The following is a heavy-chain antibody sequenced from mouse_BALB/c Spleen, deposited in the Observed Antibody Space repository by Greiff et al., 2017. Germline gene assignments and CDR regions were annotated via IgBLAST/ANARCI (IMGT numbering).Heavy chain of an antibody. V-gene: IGHV5-6-5*01. CDR2: ISSGGST. Sequence: EVQRVESGGGLVKPGGSLKLSCAASGFTFSSYAMSWVRQTPEKRLEWVASISSGGSTYYPDSVKGRFTISRDNARNILYLQMSSLRSEDTAMYYCAREAYYGSSARDFDDWGAGTTVTVSS. CDR1: GFTFSSYA. CDR3: AREAYYGSSARDFDD. J-gene: IGHJ1*01. D-gene: IGHD1-1*01.